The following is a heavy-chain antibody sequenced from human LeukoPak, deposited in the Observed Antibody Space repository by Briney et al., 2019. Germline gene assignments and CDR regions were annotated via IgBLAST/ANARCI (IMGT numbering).Heavy chain of an antibody. CDR3: ARERTYYYYGMDV. CDR2: TRNKANSYTT. Sequence: GGSLRLSCAASGFTFSDYYMSWIRQAPGKGLEWVGRTRNKANSYTTEYAASVKGRFTISRDDSKNSLYLQMNSLKTEDTAVYYCARERTYYYYGMDVWGQGTTVTVSS. V-gene: IGHV3-72*01. J-gene: IGHJ6*02. CDR1: GFTFSDYY.